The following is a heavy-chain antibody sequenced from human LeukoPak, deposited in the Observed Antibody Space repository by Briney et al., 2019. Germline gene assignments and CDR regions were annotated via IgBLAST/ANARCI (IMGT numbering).Heavy chain of an antibody. Sequence: GGTLRLSCAASGFTISSYWMSWIRQAPGKGLEWVANIKPDGSEKYYVDSVKGRFTISRDNAKNSLYLQMNSLRAEDTAVYYCARAMVRGVYYYGMDVWGQGTTVTVSS. CDR2: IKPDGSEK. CDR1: GFTISSYW. D-gene: IGHD3-10*01. V-gene: IGHV3-7*01. J-gene: IGHJ6*02. CDR3: ARAMVRGVYYYGMDV.